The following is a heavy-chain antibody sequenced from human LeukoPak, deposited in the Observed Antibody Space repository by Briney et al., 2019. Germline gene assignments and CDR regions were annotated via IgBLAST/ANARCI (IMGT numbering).Heavy chain of an antibody. V-gene: IGHV1-18*01. Sequence: ASVKVSCKASGYTFTSYGISWVRQAPGQGLEWMGWISAYNGNTNYAQKLQGRVTMTTDTSTSTAYMELRSLRSDDTAVYYCARAAYHYDSSGYPPLSPFDYWGQGTLVTVSS. D-gene: IGHD3-22*01. J-gene: IGHJ4*02. CDR3: ARAAYHYDSSGYPPLSPFDY. CDR1: GYTFTSYG. CDR2: ISAYNGNT.